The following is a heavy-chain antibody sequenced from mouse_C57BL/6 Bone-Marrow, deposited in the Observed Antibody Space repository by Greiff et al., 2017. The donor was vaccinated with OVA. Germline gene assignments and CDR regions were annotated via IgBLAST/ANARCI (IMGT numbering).Heavy chain of an antibody. CDR2: LYPSDSST. V-gene: IGHV1-69*01. Sequence: QVQLQQPGAELVMPGASVKLSCKASGYTFTSYWMHWVKQRPGQGLEWIGELYPSDSSTNYNQKFTGKSTLTVDKSSSTADMQLSSMTYEDSAVYYCARTPYSNYFDDWGQGTTLTVSS. CDR1: GYTFTSYW. CDR3: ARTPYSNYFDD. D-gene: IGHD2-5*01. J-gene: IGHJ2*01.